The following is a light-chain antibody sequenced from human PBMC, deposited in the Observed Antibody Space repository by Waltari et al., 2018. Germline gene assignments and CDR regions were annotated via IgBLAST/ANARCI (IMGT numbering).Light chain of an antibody. Sequence: SRRASRKVTSPIVWYQQKPAPAPRRLVYGTYSRATGIPDVFRGRGSGTDFSLTITRVEPEDFAVYYCQQHGSVPATFGQGTKVEVK. CDR1: RKVTSP. CDR2: GTY. J-gene: IGKJ1*01. V-gene: IGKV3-20*01. CDR3: QQHGSVPAT.